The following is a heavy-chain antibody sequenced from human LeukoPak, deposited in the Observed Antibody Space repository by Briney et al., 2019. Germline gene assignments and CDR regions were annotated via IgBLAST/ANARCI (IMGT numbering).Heavy chain of an antibody. D-gene: IGHD6-19*01. CDR1: GYTFTGYY. J-gene: IGHJ4*02. CDR2: INPNSGGT. CDR3: ATDLSSGWPRDY. Sequence: ASVKVSCKASGYTFTGYYMHWVRPAPGQGLAWMGWINPNSGGTNYAQKFQGRVTMTRDTSISTAYMELSRLRSDDTAVYYCATDLSSGWPRDYWGQGTLVTVSS. V-gene: IGHV1-2*02.